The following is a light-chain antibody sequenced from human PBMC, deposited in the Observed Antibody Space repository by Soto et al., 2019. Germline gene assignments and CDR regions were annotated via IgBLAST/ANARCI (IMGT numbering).Light chain of an antibody. V-gene: IGLV2-14*01. J-gene: IGLJ2*01. CDR2: DVS. CDR3: SSYTSSSTLVV. Sequence: QSVLTQPASVSGSPGQSITISCTGTTSDVGGYNYVSWYQQHPGKAPKLVIYDVSNRPSGVSNRFSGSKSVNTASLTISGLQAEDEAHYYCSSYTSSSTLVVFGGGTKLTVL. CDR1: TSDVGGYNY.